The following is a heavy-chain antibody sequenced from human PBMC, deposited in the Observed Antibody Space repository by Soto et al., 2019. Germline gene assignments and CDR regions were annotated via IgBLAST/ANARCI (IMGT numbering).Heavy chain of an antibody. V-gene: IGHV1-18*01. CDR3: ARENSVAGYFDY. J-gene: IGHJ4*02. D-gene: IGHD6-19*01. Sequence: ASVKVSCKASGYTFTSYGISWVRQAPGQGLEWMGWISAYNGNTNYAQKLQGRVTMTTDTSTSTAYMELRSLRSDDTAVYYRARENSVAGYFDYWGQGTLVTVSS. CDR1: GYTFTSYG. CDR2: ISAYNGNT.